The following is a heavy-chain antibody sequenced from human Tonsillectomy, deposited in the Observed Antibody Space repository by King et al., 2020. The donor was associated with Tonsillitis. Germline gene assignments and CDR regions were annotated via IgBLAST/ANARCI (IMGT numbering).Heavy chain of an antibody. CDR1: GYTFTGYF. Sequence: QLVQSGAEVKKPGASVKVSCKASGYTFTGYFMHWVRQAPGQGLEWMGWINPNSGATNYAQKFQGRVTMTRDTSISTAYMELSSLRSDDTAVYYCARSGGGYYYDSSGFAFDIWGQGTMVTVSS. J-gene: IGHJ3*02. CDR2: INPNSGAT. D-gene: IGHD3-22*01. CDR3: ARSGGGYYYDSSGFAFDI. V-gene: IGHV1-2*02.